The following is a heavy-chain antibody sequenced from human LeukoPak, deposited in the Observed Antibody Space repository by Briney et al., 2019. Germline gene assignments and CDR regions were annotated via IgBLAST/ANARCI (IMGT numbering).Heavy chain of an antibody. D-gene: IGHD3-3*01. V-gene: IGHV3-48*01. CDR1: GFTFSSYS. Sequence: PGGSLRLSCAASGFTFSSYSMNWVRQAPGKGLEWVSYISSSSSSIYYADSVKGRFTISRDNAKTSLYLQMNSLRAEDTAVYYCARDSVPDMWRGYFPTDAFDIWGQGTMVTVSS. CDR3: ARDSVPDMWRGYFPTDAFDI. J-gene: IGHJ3*02. CDR2: ISSSSSSI.